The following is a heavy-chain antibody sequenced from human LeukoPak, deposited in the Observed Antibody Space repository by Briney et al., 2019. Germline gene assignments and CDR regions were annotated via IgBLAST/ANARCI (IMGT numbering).Heavy chain of an antibody. V-gene: IGHV3-30-3*01. CDR2: IGYDGVNK. CDR3: ARDPQTGPPDYFDY. D-gene: IGHD3-10*01. CDR1: GFTFSYAW. J-gene: IGHJ4*02. Sequence: GGSLRLSCAASGFTFSYAWMTWVRQAPGKGLEWVAVIGYDGVNKYYADSVKGRFSISRDDSKNTLYLQMDSLRAEDTAVYYCARDPQTGPPDYFDYWGQGTLVTVSS.